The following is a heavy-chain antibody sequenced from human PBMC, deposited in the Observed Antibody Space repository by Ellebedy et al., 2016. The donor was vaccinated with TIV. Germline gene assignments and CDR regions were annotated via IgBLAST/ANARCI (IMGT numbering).Heavy chain of an antibody. V-gene: IGHV4-31*03. CDR3: ARDLRVGLTGYPAGFDG. J-gene: IGHJ4*02. CDR2: IYYSGST. D-gene: IGHD3-9*01. CDR1: GGSISSGGYY. Sequence: SETLSLTXTVSGGSISSGGYYWSWIRQHPGKGLEWIGYIYYSGSTYYNPSLKSRVTISVDTSKNQFSLNLSSVTAADTAVYYCARDLRVGLTGYPAGFDGWGQGTLVTVSS.